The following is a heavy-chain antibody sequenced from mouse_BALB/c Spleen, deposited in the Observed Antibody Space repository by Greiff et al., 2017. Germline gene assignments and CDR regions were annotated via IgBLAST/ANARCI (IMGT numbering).Heavy chain of an antibody. V-gene: IGHV5-9-1*01. CDR1: GFTFSSYA. CDR3: ARPLLFFDY. Sequence: DVMLVESGGGLVKPGGSLKLSCAASGFTFSSYAMSWVRQTPEKRLEWVATISSGGSYTYYPDSVKGRFTISRDNAKNTLYLQMSSLRSEDTAMYYCARPLLFFDYWGQGTTLTVSS. J-gene: IGHJ2*01. CDR2: ISSGGSYT.